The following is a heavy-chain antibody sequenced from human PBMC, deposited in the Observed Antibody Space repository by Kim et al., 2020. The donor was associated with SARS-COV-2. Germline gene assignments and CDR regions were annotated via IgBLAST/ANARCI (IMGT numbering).Heavy chain of an antibody. D-gene: IGHD3-9*01. J-gene: IGHJ6*02. Sequence: ASVKVSCKASGYTFTSYAMHWVRQAPGQRLEWMGWINAGNGNTKYSQKFQGRVTITRDTSASTAYMELSSLGSEDTAVYYCAREPLPLRYFDWLLRRVYGMDVWGQGTTVTVSS. CDR1: GYTFTSYA. V-gene: IGHV1-3*01. CDR2: INAGNGNT. CDR3: AREPLPLRYFDWLLRRVYGMDV.